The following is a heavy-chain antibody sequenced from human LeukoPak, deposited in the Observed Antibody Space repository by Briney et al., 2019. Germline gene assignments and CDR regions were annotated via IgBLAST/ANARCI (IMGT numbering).Heavy chain of an antibody. CDR2: MWDDGTNE. J-gene: IGHJ4*02. Sequence: GRSLRLSCTASGFNFGIYGMHWVRQAPGKGLEWVAVMWDDGTNEYYVESVKGRFTISRDNGKRTLYLQMNSLRAEDTAVYYCARDRWDSYYFDYWGQGTLVTVSS. CDR1: GFNFGIYG. D-gene: IGHD1-26*01. V-gene: IGHV3-33*01. CDR3: ARDRWDSYYFDY.